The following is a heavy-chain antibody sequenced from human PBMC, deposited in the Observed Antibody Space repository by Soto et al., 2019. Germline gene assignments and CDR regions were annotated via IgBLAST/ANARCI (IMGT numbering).Heavy chain of an antibody. CDR3: ASTEPYIRSFAY. D-gene: IGHD3-16*01. CDR1: GFTFSSYA. V-gene: IGHV3-30-3*01. CDR2: ISYDGSNK. Sequence: QVQLVESGGGVVQPGRSLRLSCAASGFTFSSYAMHWVRQAPGKGLEWVAVISYDGSNKYYADSVKGRFTISRDNSKNTLYLQMNSLRAEDTAVYYCASTEPYIRSFAYWGQGTLVTVSS. J-gene: IGHJ4*02.